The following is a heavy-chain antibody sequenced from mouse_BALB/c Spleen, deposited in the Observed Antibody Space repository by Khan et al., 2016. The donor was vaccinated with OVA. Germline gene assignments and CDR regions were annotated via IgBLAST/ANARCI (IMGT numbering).Heavy chain of an antibody. V-gene: IGHV1-4*01. Sequence: QVQLQQSGAEPARPGASVKMSCKASGYTFTSNTMHWVKQRPGQGLEWIVYINPSSGYTNYNQRFNDKATLTADKSSSTAYMQLSSLTSEDSAVYYCARRTTAYAMDYWGQGTSVTVSS. J-gene: IGHJ4*01. CDR3: ARRTTAYAMDY. CDR2: INPSSGYT. D-gene: IGHD1-2*01. CDR1: GYTFTSNT.